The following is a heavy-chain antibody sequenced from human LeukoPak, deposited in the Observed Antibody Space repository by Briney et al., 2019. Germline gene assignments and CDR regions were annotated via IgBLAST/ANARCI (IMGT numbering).Heavy chain of an antibody. Sequence: GGSLRLSCAASGFTFSNYAMSWVRQAPGKGLEWVSSIISNGGITYYADSVKGRFTVSRDNSKNTLYLQMNSLRVEDTAVYYCARDYIGGWNDYWGQGTLVAVSS. CDR2: IISNGGIT. J-gene: IGHJ4*02. V-gene: IGHV3-23*01. CDR1: GFTFSNYA. D-gene: IGHD3-16*01. CDR3: ARDYIGGWNDY.